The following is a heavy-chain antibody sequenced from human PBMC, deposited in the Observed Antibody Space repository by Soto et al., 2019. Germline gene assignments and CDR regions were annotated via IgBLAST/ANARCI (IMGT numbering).Heavy chain of an antibody. CDR2: IWYDGSNK. CDR1: GFTFSSYG. V-gene: IGHV3-33*01. Sequence: QVQLVESGGGVVQPGRSLRLSCAASGFTFSSYGMHWVRQAPGKGLEWVAVIWYDGSNKYYADSVKGRFTISRDNSKNTLYLQMNSLRAEDTAVYYCARDSKTDVDAFDIWGQGTMVTVSS. CDR3: ARDSKTDVDAFDI. J-gene: IGHJ3*02.